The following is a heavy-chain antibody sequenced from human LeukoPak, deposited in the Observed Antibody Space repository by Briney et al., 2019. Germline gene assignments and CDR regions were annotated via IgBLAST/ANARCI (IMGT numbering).Heavy chain of an antibody. CDR2: INPNSGGT. J-gene: IGHJ4*02. D-gene: IGHD2-15*01. Sequence: ASLNVSCKASGHTFTGDYMHRVRQAPGQGLEWMGWINPNSGGTNYAQKFQGRVTMTRDTSITTAYLELSGLRSDDTAIYYCARVHLPYCSGGTCYDLGYWGQGTLVTVSS. CDR1: GHTFTGDY. CDR3: ARVHLPYCSGGTCYDLGY. V-gene: IGHV1-2*02.